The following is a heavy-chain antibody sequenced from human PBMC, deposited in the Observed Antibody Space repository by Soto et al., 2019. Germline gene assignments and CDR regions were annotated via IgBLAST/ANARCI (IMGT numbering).Heavy chain of an antibody. CDR2: ISYDGSNK. D-gene: IGHD2-2*02. CDR3: AKYIGYCSSTSCYMRFAYYYYGMDV. V-gene: IGHV3-30*18. CDR1: GFTFSSYG. Sequence: GGSLRLSCAASGFTFSSYGMHWVRQAPGKGLEWVAVISYDGSNKYYADSVKGRFTISRDNSKNTLYLQMNSLRAEDTAVYYCAKYIGYCSSTSCYMRFAYYYYGMDVWGQGT. J-gene: IGHJ6*02.